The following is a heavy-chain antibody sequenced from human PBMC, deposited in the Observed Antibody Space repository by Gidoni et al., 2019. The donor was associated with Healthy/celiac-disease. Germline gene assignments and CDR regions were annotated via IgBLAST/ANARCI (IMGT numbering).Heavy chain of an antibody. CDR1: GFTFSSYS. Sequence: EVQLVESGGGLVKPVGSLRLSCAASGFTFSSYSMNWVRQAPGKGLEWVSSISSSSSYIYYADSVKGRFTIYRDNAKNSLYLQMNSLRAEDTAVYYCARDGHSSSWYSPCDYWGQGTLVTVSS. CDR3: ARDGHSSSWYSPCDY. D-gene: IGHD6-13*01. J-gene: IGHJ4*02. V-gene: IGHV3-21*01. CDR2: ISSSSSYI.